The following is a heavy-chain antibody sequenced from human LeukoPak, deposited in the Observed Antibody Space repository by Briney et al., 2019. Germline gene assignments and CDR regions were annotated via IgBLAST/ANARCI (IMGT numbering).Heavy chain of an antibody. V-gene: IGHV4-34*01. J-gene: IGHJ6*02. CDR1: GGSFSGYY. CDR3: ARQGRGYYGMDV. D-gene: IGHD3-10*01. Sequence: SETLSLTCAVYGGSFSGYYWSWIRQPPGKGLEWIGSICYSGSTYYNPSLKSRVTISVDTSKNQFSLKLSSVTAADTAVYYCARQGRGYYGMDVWGQGTTVTVSS. CDR2: ICYSGST.